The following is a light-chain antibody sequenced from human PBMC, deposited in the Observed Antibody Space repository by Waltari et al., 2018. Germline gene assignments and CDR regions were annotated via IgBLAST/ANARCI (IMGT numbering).Light chain of an antibody. CDR3: CSYVGSNIYWV. Sequence: QSALTQPRSVSGSPGQSVTISCTGTSSAVGGYNYVSWYQQHPDKAPKLIIYDINKRPSGVPDRCSGSKSGNTASLTISGLQAEDEADYYCCSYVGSNIYWVFGGGTKLTVL. J-gene: IGLJ3*02. CDR1: SSAVGGYNY. CDR2: DIN. V-gene: IGLV2-11*01.